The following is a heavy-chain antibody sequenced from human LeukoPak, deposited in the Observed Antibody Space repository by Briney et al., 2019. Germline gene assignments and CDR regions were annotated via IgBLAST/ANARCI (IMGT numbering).Heavy chain of an antibody. CDR1: GFTFSSYW. V-gene: IGHV3-74*01. J-gene: IGHJ4*02. Sequence: PGESLRLSCAAPGFTFSSYWMHWVRQAPGKGLVWVSRINSDGSSTSYADSVKGRFTISRDNAKNTLYLQMNGLRAEDTAVYYCAREILLWFGELLSGPSDYWGQGTLVTVSS. D-gene: IGHD3-10*01. CDR2: INSDGSST. CDR3: AREILLWFGELLSGPSDY.